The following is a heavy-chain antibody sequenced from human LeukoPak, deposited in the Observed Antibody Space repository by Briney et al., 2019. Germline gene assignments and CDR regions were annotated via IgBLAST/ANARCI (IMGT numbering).Heavy chain of an antibody. J-gene: IGHJ4*02. V-gene: IGHV3-9*01. CDR2: INWNNGSI. D-gene: IGHD4-17*01. CDR1: GFTFDDYA. Sequence: GGSLRLSCAVSGFTFDDYAMHWVRQAPGKGLEWVSGINWNNGSIGYADSVKGRFTISRDNAKSSLYLQMNSLRAEDTALYHCAKDMGGDYKSGTLDYWGQGTLVTVSS. CDR3: AKDMGGDYKSGTLDY.